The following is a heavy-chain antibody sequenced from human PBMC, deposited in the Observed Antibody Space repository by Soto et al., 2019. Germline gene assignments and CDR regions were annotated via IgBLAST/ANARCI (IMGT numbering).Heavy chain of an antibody. Sequence: EVQLVESGGGLVQPGGSLRLSCAASGFTFSSYEMNWVRQAPGKGLEWVSYISSSGSTIYYADSVKGRFTISRDHAKNSLYLQMNSLRAEDTAVYYCATDAANYYYYGMDVWGQGTTVTVSS. CDR1: GFTFSSYE. CDR2: ISSSGSTI. CDR3: ATDAANYYYYGMDV. J-gene: IGHJ6*02. V-gene: IGHV3-48*03. D-gene: IGHD6-25*01.